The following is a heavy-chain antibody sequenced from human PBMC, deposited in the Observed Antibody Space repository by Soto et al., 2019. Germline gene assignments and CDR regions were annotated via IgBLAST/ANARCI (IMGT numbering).Heavy chain of an antibody. CDR3: ARDSYGMDV. J-gene: IGHJ6*02. CDR1: GLTVSNNY. Sequence: LSLTCAASGLTVSNNYMNWVRQAPGKGLEWVSVIYSNGSTYYADSVKGRFTISRDNSKNTLYLQMNSLRAEDTAVYYCARDSYGMDVWGQGTTVTVSS. V-gene: IGHV3-53*01. CDR2: IYSNGST.